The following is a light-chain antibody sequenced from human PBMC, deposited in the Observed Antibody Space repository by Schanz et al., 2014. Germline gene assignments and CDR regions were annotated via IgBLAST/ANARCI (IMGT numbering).Light chain of an antibody. CDR2: AAS. CDR1: QTIGSY. V-gene: IGKV1-39*01. CDR3: QQTYSTLQT. Sequence: IQMTQSPSSLSASVGDRVTITCRASQTIGSYLNWYQHKSGKAPKLLIYAASTLRAGVPSRFSGSGSATDFTLTISSLQPEDFATYYCQQTYSTLQTFGQGTKVEIK. J-gene: IGKJ1*01.